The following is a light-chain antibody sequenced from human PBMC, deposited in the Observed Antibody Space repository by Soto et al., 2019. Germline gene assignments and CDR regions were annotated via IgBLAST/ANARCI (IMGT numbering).Light chain of an antibody. V-gene: IGKV1-5*03. CDR2: KAS. CDR3: QQYNSYSWT. CDR1: QSISSR. Sequence: DIQMTQSPSTLSASVGDRVTITCRASQSISSRLAWYQQKPGKDPKLLIYKASSLESGVPSRFSGSGSGTEFTLTISSLQPDDFASYYCQQYNSYSWTFGQGTKVEIK. J-gene: IGKJ1*01.